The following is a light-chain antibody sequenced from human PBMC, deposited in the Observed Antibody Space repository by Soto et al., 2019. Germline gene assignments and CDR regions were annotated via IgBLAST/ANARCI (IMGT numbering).Light chain of an antibody. CDR1: SSDVGAYNY. V-gene: IGLV2-14*01. Sequence: QSALTQPASVSGSPGQSITISCTGTSSDVGAYNYVSCYQQHPDKAPKLMIFEVSARPSGVSNRFSGSNSGNTASLTISGLQAEDEADYLCSSYTSNSTLEFGGGTKLTVL. CDR2: EVS. CDR3: SSYTSNSTLE. J-gene: IGLJ3*02.